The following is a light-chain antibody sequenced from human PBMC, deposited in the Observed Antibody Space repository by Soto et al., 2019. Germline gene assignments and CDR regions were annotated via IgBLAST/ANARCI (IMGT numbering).Light chain of an antibody. J-gene: IGKJ1*01. CDR2: GVS. CDR1: QSVSSN. CDR3: QQYNDWPRT. Sequence: EIAMTQSPATLSVSPGDRVTLSCRASQSVSSNLAWFQQKPGQAPRLLMYGVSVRATGVPARFSGSGSGTEFTLTISSLQSEDFAVYYCQQYNDWPRTFGQGTKVEIK. V-gene: IGKV3-15*01.